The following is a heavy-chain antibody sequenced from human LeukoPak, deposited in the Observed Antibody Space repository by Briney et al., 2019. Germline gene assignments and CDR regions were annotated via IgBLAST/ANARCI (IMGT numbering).Heavy chain of an antibody. J-gene: IGHJ5*02. V-gene: IGHV3-23*01. CDR1: GFSFSNYG. CDR2: ISGSGGST. CDR3: AKALDWFDP. Sequence: GGSLRLSCAASGFSFSNYGMNWVRQAPGKGLEWVSAISGSGGSTYYADSVKGRFTISRDNSKNTLYLQMNSLRAEDTAVYYCAKALDWFDPWGQGTLVTVSS.